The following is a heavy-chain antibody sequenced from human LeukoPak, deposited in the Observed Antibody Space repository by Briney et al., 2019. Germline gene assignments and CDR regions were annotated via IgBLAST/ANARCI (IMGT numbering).Heavy chain of an antibody. J-gene: IGHJ4*02. CDR1: GGSFSGYY. CDR3: ARGRERDGYPTNFDY. D-gene: IGHD5-24*01. V-gene: IGHV4-34*01. Sequence: SETLSLTCAVYGGSFSGYYWSWIRQPPGKGLEWIGEINHSGSTSYNPSLKSRVTISVDASKNQFSLKLSSVTAADTAVYYCARGRERDGYPTNFDYWGQGTLVTVSS. CDR2: INHSGST.